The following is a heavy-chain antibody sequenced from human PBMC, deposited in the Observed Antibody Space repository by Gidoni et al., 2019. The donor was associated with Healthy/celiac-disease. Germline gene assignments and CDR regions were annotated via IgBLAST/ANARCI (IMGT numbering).Heavy chain of an antibody. V-gene: IGHV3-23*01. CDR3: ANAPDYDYVWGSYRHIKGFDY. D-gene: IGHD3-16*02. CDR2: ISGSGGST. Sequence: EVQLLESGGGLVQPGGSLRLSCAASGFTFSSYAMSWVRQAPGKGLEWVSVISGSGGSTYYADSVKGRFTISRDNSKNTLYLQMNSLRAEDTAVYYCANAPDYDYVWGSYRHIKGFDYWGQGTLVTVSS. J-gene: IGHJ4*02. CDR1: GFTFSSYA.